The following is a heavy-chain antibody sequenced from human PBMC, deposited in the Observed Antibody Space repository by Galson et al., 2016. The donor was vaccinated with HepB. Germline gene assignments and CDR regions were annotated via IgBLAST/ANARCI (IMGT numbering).Heavy chain of an antibody. V-gene: IGHV5-10-1*01. CDR1: GFRFTNYW. CDR3: ASSISYSDSINWFDP. Sequence: QSGAEVKKPGESLKISCKGSGFRFTNYWITWVRQTPGKGLEWMGRIDPSDSYTNYSPSFQGHITISTDKSLSTAYLQWSSLKASDTAIYYCASSISYSDSINWFDPWGQGTLVTVSS. D-gene: IGHD4-11*01. CDR2: IDPSDSYT. J-gene: IGHJ5*02.